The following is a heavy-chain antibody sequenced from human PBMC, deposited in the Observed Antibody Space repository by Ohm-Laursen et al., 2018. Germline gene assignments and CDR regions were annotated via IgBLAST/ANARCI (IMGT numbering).Heavy chain of an antibody. V-gene: IGHV4-34*01. Sequence: TLSLTCAVYGGSFSGYYWSWIRQPPGKGLEWIGEINHSGSTNYNPSLKSRVTISVDTSKNQFSLKLSSVTAADTAVYYCARHFDYWGQGTLVTVSS. CDR1: GGSFSGYY. CDR3: ARHFDY. CDR2: INHSGST. J-gene: IGHJ4*02.